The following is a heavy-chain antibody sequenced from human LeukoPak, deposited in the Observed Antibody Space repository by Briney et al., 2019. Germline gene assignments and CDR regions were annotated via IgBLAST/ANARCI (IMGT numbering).Heavy chain of an antibody. CDR1: GYTFTSYG. CDR3: ARESIYYDFWSGPTNYYYYGMDV. D-gene: IGHD3-3*01. CDR2: ISAYSGNT. V-gene: IGHV1-18*01. J-gene: IGHJ6*02. Sequence: ASVKVSCKASGYTFTSYGISWVRQAPGQGLEWMGWISAYSGNTNYAQKLQGRVTMTTDTSTSTAYMELRSLRSDDTAVYYCARESIYYDFWSGPTNYYYYGMDVWGQGTTVTVSS.